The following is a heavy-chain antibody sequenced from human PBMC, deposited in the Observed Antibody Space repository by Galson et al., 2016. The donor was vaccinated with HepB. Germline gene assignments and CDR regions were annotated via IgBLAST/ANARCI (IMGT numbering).Heavy chain of an antibody. D-gene: IGHD1-26*01. CDR2: IFHSGTT. Sequence: SETLSLTCTVSGGSISRSGGYWTWIRQSPGKGLDWIGSIFHSGTTYYNPSLKSRVTISVDTSKNQLSLKLSSVTTADTAVYYCARVGRGTYSVRYYYYYMDVWGKGTTVTVSS. J-gene: IGHJ6*03. V-gene: IGHV4-39*07. CDR3: ARVGRGTYSVRYYYYYMDV. CDR1: GGSISRSGGY.